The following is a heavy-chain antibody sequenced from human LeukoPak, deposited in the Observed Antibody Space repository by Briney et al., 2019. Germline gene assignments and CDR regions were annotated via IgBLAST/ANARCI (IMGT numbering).Heavy chain of an antibody. D-gene: IGHD3-10*01. Sequence: GGSLRLSCAASGFTFSSYAMHWVRQAPGKGLEWVSSISSSSSYIYYADSVKGRFTISRDNAKNSLYLQMNSLRAEDTAVYYCASLWFGESDYWGQGTLVTVSS. CDR2: ISSSSSYI. CDR3: ASLWFGESDY. V-gene: IGHV3-21*01. CDR1: GFTFSSYA. J-gene: IGHJ4*02.